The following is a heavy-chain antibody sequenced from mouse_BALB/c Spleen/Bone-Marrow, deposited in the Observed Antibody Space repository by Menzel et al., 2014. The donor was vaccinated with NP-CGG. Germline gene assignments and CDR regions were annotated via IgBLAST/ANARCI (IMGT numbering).Heavy chain of an antibody. CDR2: ISTYYGDA. CDR1: GYTFTDYA. CDR3: AREGPWFAY. Sequence: QVQLQQSGAELVRPGVSVKISCKGSGYTFTDYAMHWVKQSHAKSLEWIGVISTYYGDASYNQKFKGKATMTVDKSSSTAYMELDRLTSEDSAIYYCAREGPWFAYWGQGTLVTVSA. V-gene: IGHV1S137*01. J-gene: IGHJ3*01.